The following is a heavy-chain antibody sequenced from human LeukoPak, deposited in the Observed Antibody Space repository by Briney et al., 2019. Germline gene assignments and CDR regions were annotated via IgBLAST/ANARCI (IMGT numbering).Heavy chain of an antibody. V-gene: IGHV3-66*03. CDR2: T. D-gene: IGHD2-2*03. CDR3: ARDLDMWRLGGGGDYFDY. J-gene: IGHJ4*02. Sequence: TYQAGSVKGRLIISRDNSKNTLYLQMNSLRAEGTAVYFCARDLDMWRLGGGGDYFDYWGQGTLVTVSS.